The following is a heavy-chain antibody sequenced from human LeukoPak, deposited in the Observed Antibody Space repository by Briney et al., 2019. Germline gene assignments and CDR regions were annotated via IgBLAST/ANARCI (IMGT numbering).Heavy chain of an antibody. Sequence: TSETLSLTCTVSGGSISSYYWSWIRQPPGKGLEWIGYIYYSGSTNYNPSLKSRVTISVDTSKNQFSLKLSSVTAADTAVYYCARGPGIAVAGTYYYYGMDVWGQGTTVTVSS. CDR2: IYYSGST. CDR1: GGSISSYY. CDR3: ARGPGIAVAGTYYYYGMDV. D-gene: IGHD6-19*01. J-gene: IGHJ6*02. V-gene: IGHV4-59*01.